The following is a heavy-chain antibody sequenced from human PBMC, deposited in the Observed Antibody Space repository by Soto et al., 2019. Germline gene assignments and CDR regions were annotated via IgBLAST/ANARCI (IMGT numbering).Heavy chain of an antibody. D-gene: IGHD2-2*01. Sequence: QVQLQESGPGLVKPSETLSLTCTVSGGSISTYYWSWIRQPPGKEVEWIGYIYHSGNTNYNPSLKSRVTISIDMSKNQFSLRLSSVTAADTAVYYCARDFGYCSTTSCGHYYYMDVWGKGTTVTVSS. CDR3: ARDFGYCSTTSCGHYYYMDV. V-gene: IGHV4-59*01. J-gene: IGHJ6*03. CDR2: IYHSGNT. CDR1: GGSISTYY.